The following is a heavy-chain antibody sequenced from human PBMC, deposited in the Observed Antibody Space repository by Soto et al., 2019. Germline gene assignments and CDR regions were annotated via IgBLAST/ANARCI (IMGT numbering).Heavy chain of an antibody. CDR3: ARDGSISLWFGDLSLDAFDI. CDR1: GFTFDDYG. V-gene: IGHV3-20*04. J-gene: IGHJ3*02. D-gene: IGHD3-10*01. Sequence: GGSLRLSCAASGFTFDDYGMSWVRQAPGKGLEWVSGINWNGGSTGYADSVKGRFTISRDNAKNSLYLQMNSLRAEDTALYYCARDGSISLWFGDLSLDAFDIWGQGTMVTVSS. CDR2: INWNGGST.